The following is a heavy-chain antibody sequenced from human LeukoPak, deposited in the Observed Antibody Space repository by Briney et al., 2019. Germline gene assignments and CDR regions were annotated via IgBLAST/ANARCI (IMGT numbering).Heavy chain of an antibody. Sequence: GGSLRLSCTASGFTFSNYAMHWVRQAPGKGLEWMAFIQYDGSVQYYADSVKGRFTFSRDNSNNTLCLQMNSLRAEDTAVYYCVKVSRSYRALFDSWGQGTLVTVSS. D-gene: IGHD3-10*01. CDR2: IQYDGSVQ. V-gene: IGHV3-30*02. J-gene: IGHJ4*02. CDR1: GFTFSNYA. CDR3: VKVSRSYRALFDS.